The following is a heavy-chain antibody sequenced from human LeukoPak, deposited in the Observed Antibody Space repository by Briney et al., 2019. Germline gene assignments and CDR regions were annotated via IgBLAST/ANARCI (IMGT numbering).Heavy chain of an antibody. CDR3: ATSRFLEWFPFDY. J-gene: IGHJ4*02. V-gene: IGHV4-39*07. D-gene: IGHD3-3*01. Sequence: SETLSLTCTVSGDSISSSSSYWGWIRQPPGKGLEWIGSIFYSGSTYYNPSLKSRVTIPVDTSKNQFSLKLSSVTAADTAVYYCATSRFLEWFPFDYWGQGTLVTVSS. CDR2: IFYSGST. CDR1: GDSISSSSSY.